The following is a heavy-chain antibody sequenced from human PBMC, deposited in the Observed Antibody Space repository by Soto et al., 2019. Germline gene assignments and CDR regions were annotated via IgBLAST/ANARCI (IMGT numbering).Heavy chain of an antibody. CDR1: EFSFNNYA. Sequence: QVHLVESGGGVVRPGTSLRVSCSASEFSFNNYAVHWVRQAPGEGLEWVALISSDGNNKYYPDSVRGRFTISRDHSNNTVYLPMHRLRVDDTAVYYCATWTLPLSWNWLQSAAGKFDYWGQGTLVTVSS. V-gene: IGHV3-30-3*01. CDR2: ISSDGNNK. CDR3: ATWTLPLSWNWLQSAAGKFDY. D-gene: IGHD5-12*01. J-gene: IGHJ4*02.